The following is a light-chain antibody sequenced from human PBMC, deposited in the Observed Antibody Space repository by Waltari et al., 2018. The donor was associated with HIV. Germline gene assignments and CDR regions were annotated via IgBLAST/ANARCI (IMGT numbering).Light chain of an antibody. CDR3: CSYAGGSTLV. CDR1: TNYNH. CDR2: DGS. V-gene: IGLV2-23*01. Sequence: QSALTQPASVSGSPGQSITISCSATTNYNHLCWYHQYPGKAPKLLLYDGSKRSSGVSNRFAGSQSCTTDSLTISGSEAEDAGDYHCCSYAGGSTLVFGGGTKLTVL. J-gene: IGLJ2*01.